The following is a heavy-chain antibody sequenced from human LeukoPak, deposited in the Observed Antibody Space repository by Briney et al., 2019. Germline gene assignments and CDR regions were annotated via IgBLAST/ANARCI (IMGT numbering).Heavy chain of an antibody. J-gene: IGHJ4*02. Sequence: PGGSLRLSCAASGFTFSSYAMSWVRQAPGKGLEWVSHISGSGGSTYYADSVKGRFTISRDNSKNTLYLQMNSLRAEDTAVYYCGKVYTRSGWNHGYWGQGTLVTVSS. CDR3: GKVYTRSGWNHGY. D-gene: IGHD6-19*01. CDR2: ISGSGGST. CDR1: GFTFSSYA. V-gene: IGHV3-23*01.